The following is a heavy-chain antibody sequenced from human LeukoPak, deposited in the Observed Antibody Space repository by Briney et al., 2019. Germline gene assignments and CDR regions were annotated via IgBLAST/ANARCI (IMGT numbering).Heavy chain of an antibody. D-gene: IGHD6-19*01. CDR2: IYPGDSDT. CDR3: ARQVAVAAWEY. CDR1: GGTFSSYA. Sequence: ASVKVSCKASGGTFSSYAISWVRQAPGQGLEWMGIIYPGDSDTRYSPSFQGQVTISADKSISTAYLQWSSLKASDTAMYYCARQVAVAAWEYWGQGTLVTVSS. V-gene: IGHV5-51*01. J-gene: IGHJ4*02.